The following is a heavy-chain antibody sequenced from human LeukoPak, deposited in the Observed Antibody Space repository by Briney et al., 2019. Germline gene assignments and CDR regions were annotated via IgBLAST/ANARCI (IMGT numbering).Heavy chain of an antibody. CDR2: INANSGTT. D-gene: IGHD6-19*01. CDR1: GFTFSNAW. CDR3: AKPVSGGLAVTADWFHP. J-gene: IGHJ5*01. V-gene: IGHV3-23*01. Sequence: GGSLRLSCAASGFTFSNAWMSWVRQAPGKGLEWVSTINANSGTTPYAASVRGRFTISRDNSKNTLYLQVNTLRADDTATYYCAKPVSGGLAVTADWFHPWGQGTLVVVSS.